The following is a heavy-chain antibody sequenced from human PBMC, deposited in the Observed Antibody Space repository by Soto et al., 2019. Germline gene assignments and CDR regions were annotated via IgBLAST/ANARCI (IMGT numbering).Heavy chain of an antibody. CDR3: AKDIRTHSSGWSGHFDY. J-gene: IGHJ4*02. D-gene: IGHD6-19*01. CDR1: GFTFSSYG. CDR2: ISYDGSNK. Sequence: QVQLVESGGGVVQPGRSLRLSCAASGFTFSSYGMHWVRQAPGKGLEWVAVISYDGSNKYYADSVKGRFTISRDKSKNTLYLQMNSLRAEDTAVYYCAKDIRTHSSGWSGHFDYWGQGTLVTVSS. V-gene: IGHV3-30*18.